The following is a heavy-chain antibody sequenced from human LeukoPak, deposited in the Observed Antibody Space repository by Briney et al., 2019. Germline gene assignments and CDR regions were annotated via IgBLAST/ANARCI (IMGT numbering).Heavy chain of an antibody. Sequence: SETLSLTCAVSGYSISSGYYWGWIRQPPGKGLEWIGSIYHSGSTYYNPSLKSRVTISVDTSKNQFSLKLSSVTAADTAVYYCATRPSGRGPPTDVWGKGTTVTVSS. D-gene: IGHD1-26*01. V-gene: IGHV4-38-2*01. CDR2: IYHSGST. CDR3: ATRPSGRGPPTDV. CDR1: GYSISSGYY. J-gene: IGHJ6*04.